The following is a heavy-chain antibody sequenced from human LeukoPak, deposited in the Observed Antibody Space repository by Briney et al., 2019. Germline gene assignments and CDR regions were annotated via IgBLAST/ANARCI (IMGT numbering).Heavy chain of an antibody. CDR1: GGSITSPY. CDR3: AREDQLLADDAFDI. Sequence: SETLSLTCTVSGGSITSPYLTWIRQPPGKGLEWIGYIYYGGDTDYSPSLRSRATISLDTSKNQFSLRLTSVTAADTAVYYCAREDQLLADDAFDIWGQGTMVTVSS. V-gene: IGHV4-59*11. J-gene: IGHJ3*02. D-gene: IGHD2-2*01. CDR2: IYYGGDT.